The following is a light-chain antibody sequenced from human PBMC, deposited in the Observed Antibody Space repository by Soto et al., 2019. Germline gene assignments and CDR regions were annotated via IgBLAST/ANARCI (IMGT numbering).Light chain of an antibody. CDR1: QSLSNFF. J-gene: IGKJ5*01. V-gene: IGKV3-20*01. Sequence: EIVLTQSPGILSSSPGEGATLSCRASQSLSNFFLAWYQQKPGQAPRLLIYGTSIRATGIPDRFSGSGSETDFTLTVNRLEPEDFAVYYCQQYESSPITFGQGTRLEIK. CDR3: QQYESSPIT. CDR2: GTS.